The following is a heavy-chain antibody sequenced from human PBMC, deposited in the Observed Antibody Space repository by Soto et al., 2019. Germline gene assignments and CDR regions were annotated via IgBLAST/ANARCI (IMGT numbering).Heavy chain of an antibody. J-gene: IGHJ6*02. V-gene: IGHV4-59*01. CDR2: IYYSGSA. CDR3: ARDRDVLVRGGVDV. D-gene: IGHD3-10*01. Sequence: QVQLQESGPGLVKPSETLSLTCTVSSGSITSYYWSWIRQPPGKGLEWIGYIYYSGSANYNPSLKSRVTISVDTPKNQFSLKLNSVTAADTAVYYCARDRDVLVRGGVDVWGQGTTVTVSS. CDR1: SGSITSYY.